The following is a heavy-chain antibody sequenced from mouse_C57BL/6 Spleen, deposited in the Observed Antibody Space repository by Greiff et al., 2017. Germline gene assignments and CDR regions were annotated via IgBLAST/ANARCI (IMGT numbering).Heavy chain of an antibody. J-gene: IGHJ1*03. Sequence: QVQLQQSGPELVQPGASVKISCKASGYAFSSSWMNWVKQRPGKGLEWIGRIYPGDGDTNYNGKFKGKATLTADKSSSTAYMQLSSLTSEDSAVYFCARHYYGSSWWYFDVWGTGTTVTVSS. CDR1: GYAFSSSW. CDR3: ARHYYGSSWWYFDV. CDR2: IYPGDGDT. V-gene: IGHV1-82*01. D-gene: IGHD1-1*01.